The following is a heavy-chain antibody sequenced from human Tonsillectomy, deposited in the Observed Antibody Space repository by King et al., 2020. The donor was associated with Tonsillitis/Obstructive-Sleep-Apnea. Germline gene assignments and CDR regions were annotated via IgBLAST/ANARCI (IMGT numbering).Heavy chain of an antibody. J-gene: IGHJ6*03. CDR3: ARDMGYCSSTSCYPYYYYYMDV. CDR2: ISYDGSNV. Sequence: VQLVESGGGVVQPGRSLRLSCAASGFTFSSYAMHWVRQAPGKGLEWVAVISYDGSNVYYADSVKGRFTISRDNSKNTLYLQMNSLRAEDTAVYYCARDMGYCSSTSCYPYYYYYMDVWGKGTTVTVSS. CDR1: GFTFSSYA. D-gene: IGHD2-2*01. V-gene: IGHV3-30*01.